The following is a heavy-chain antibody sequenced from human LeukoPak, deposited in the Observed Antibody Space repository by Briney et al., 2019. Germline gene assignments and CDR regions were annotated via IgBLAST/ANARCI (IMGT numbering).Heavy chain of an antibody. D-gene: IGHD1-26*01. J-gene: IGHJ4*02. Sequence: SETLSLACTVSGYSISSGYYWGWIRQPPGKGLEWIGSFYDSGNTYYNPSLKSRVTISVDTSKNQFSLKVRSVTAADTAVYFCARGKSRGSHIDYWGQGTLVTVSS. V-gene: IGHV4-38-2*02. CDR3: ARGKSRGSHIDY. CDR1: GYSISSGYY. CDR2: FYDSGNT.